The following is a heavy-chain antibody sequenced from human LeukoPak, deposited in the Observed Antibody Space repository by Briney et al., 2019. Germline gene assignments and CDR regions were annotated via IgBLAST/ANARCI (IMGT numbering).Heavy chain of an antibody. CDR2: IYYSGST. V-gene: IGHV4-61*08. CDR3: ARVSGYDWESFYDY. J-gene: IGHJ4*02. D-gene: IGHD5-12*01. CDR1: GGSISSGGYS. Sequence: PSETLSLTCAVSGGSISSGGYSWSWIRQPPGKGLEWIGYIYYSGSTNYNPSLKSRVTISVDTSKNQFSLKLSSVTAADTAMYYCARVSGYDWESFYDYWGQGSLVTVSS.